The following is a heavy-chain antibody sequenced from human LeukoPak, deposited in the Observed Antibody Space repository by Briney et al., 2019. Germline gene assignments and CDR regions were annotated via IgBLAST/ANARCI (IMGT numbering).Heavy chain of an antibody. CDR1: GYTLTELS. CDR3: ARDLSRDGYNRPGRGFDP. Sequence: ASVKVSCKVSGYTLTELSMHWVRQAPGKGLEWMGGFDPEDGETIYAQKFQGRVTMTEDTSTDTAYMELSSLRSEDTAVYYCARDLSRDGYNRPGRGFDPWGQGTLVTVSS. V-gene: IGHV1-24*01. CDR2: FDPEDGET. D-gene: IGHD5-12*01. J-gene: IGHJ5*02.